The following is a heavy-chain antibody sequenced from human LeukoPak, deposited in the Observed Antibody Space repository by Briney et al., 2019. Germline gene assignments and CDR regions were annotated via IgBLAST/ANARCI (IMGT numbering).Heavy chain of an antibody. D-gene: IGHD1-26*01. CDR3: AKSRGWEASYYYYYMDV. CDR1: GFTFRSYA. J-gene: IGHJ6*03. V-gene: IGHV3-23*01. CDR2: ISGSDGST. Sequence: GGSLRLSCAASGFTFRSYAMSWVRQAPGKGLEWVSGISGSDGSTYYADSVKGRFTISRDNSKNTLYLQMNSLRAEDTAVYYCAKSRGWEASYYYYYMDVWGKGTTVTISS.